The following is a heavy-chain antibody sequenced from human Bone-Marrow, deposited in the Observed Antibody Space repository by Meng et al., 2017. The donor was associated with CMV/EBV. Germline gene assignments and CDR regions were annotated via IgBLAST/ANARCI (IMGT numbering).Heavy chain of an antibody. Sequence: SVKVSCKASGYTFTGYYIHWVRQAPGQGLEWMGGIIPIFGTANYAQKFQGRVTITTDESTSTAYMELKSLRSEDTAVYYCASRWGIAAARAYFQHWGQGTMVTVSS. V-gene: IGHV1-69*05. J-gene: IGHJ1*01. CDR3: ASRWGIAAARAYFQH. CDR2: IIPIFGTA. CDR1: GYTFTGYY. D-gene: IGHD6-13*01.